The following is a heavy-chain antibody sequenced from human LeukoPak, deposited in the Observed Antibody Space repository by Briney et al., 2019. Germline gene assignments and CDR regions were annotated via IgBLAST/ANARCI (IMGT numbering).Heavy chain of an antibody. CDR1: GFTFSSYG. CDR2: IWYDGSNK. Sequence: GRPLRLSCAASGFTFSSYGMHWVRQAPGKGLEWVAVIWYDGSNKYYADSVKGRFTISRDNSKNTLYLQMNSLRAEDTAVYYCARDGCSGGSCNYYYGMDVWGQGTTVTVSS. V-gene: IGHV3-33*01. J-gene: IGHJ6*02. CDR3: ARDGCSGGSCNYYYGMDV. D-gene: IGHD2-15*01.